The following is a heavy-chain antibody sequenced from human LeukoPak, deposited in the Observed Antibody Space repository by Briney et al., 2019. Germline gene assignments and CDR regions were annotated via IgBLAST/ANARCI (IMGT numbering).Heavy chain of an antibody. CDR2: MNPNSGNT. CDR3: ARVGSPGYGMDV. Sequence: ASVKVSCKASGYTFTGYDINWVRQATGQGLEWMGWMNPNSGNTGYAQKFQGRVTMTRNTSISTAYMELSSLRSEDTAVYYCARVGSPGYGMDVWGQGTTVTVSS. V-gene: IGHV1-8*01. J-gene: IGHJ6*02. CDR1: GYTFTGYD.